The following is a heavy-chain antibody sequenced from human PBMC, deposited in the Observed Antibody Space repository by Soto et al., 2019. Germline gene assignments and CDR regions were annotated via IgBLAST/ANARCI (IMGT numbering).Heavy chain of an antibody. CDR2: ITSALHLT. D-gene: IGHD2-2*03. V-gene: IGHV1-69*09. J-gene: IGHJ4*02. Sequence: QVQLQQSGAEVKRPGSSVKVSCKASGVSFNSYGFAWVRQAPGQGLEWLGKITSALHLTNYAQSFQGRVTITADTSTSTLYLELTSLTSKDTAVYYCAWMKMARLDHWGQGTLVTVSS. CDR3: AWMKMARLDH. CDR1: GVSFNSYG.